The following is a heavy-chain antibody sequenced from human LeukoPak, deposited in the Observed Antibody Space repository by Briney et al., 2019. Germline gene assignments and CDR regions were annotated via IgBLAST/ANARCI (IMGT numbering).Heavy chain of an antibody. CDR1: GYTFIRFW. Sequence: GESLKISCKGSGYTFIRFWIGWVRQMPGKGLEWMGIIYPGDSDTRYSPSFQGQVTISADMSISTAYLQWSSLKASDTAMYYCARRGSGWTVDYWGQGTLVTVSS. J-gene: IGHJ4*02. CDR2: IYPGDSDT. CDR3: ARRGSGWTVDY. V-gene: IGHV5-51*01. D-gene: IGHD6-19*01.